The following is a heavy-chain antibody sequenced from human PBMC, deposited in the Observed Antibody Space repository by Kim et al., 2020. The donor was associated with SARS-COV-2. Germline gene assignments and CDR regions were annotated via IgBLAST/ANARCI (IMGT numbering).Heavy chain of an antibody. D-gene: IGHD3-10*01. J-gene: IGHJ4*02. CDR3: ARSHGLGNYRGSWYFDN. CDR1: GFTFSSYA. Sequence: GGSLRLSCAASGFTFSSYAMSWVRQAPGKGLEWVSVIYSGGSNTYYADSVKGRFTISRDNSKNTLYLQMNSLRAEDMAVYYCARSHGLGNYRGSWYFDNWGQGTLVTGSS. V-gene: IGHV3-23*03. CDR2: IYSGGSNT.